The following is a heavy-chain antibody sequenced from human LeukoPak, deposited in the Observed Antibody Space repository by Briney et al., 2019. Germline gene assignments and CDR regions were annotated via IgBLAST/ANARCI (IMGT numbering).Heavy chain of an antibody. Sequence: GGSLRLSCAASGFTLCDYSMNSVRQAPGKGLEWVSYISSSSSTVYYADSVKGRFTISRDNAKKSLYLQMNSLRDEDTYVYYCARDVRWLRFVFDYWGQGIPVTVSS. D-gene: IGHD5-12*01. J-gene: IGHJ4*02. CDR3: ARDVRWLRFVFDY. CDR2: ISSSSSTV. CDR1: GFTLCDYS. V-gene: IGHV3-48*02.